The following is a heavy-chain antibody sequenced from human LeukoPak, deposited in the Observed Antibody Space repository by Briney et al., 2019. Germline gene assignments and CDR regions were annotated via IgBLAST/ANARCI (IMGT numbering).Heavy chain of an antibody. CDR1: GFTFSSYS. CDR3: AREPGMWWEPNFDY. D-gene: IGHD2-15*01. V-gene: IGHV3-48*04. CDR2: ISSSGSTV. J-gene: IGHJ4*02. Sequence: PGGSLRLSCAASGFTFSSYSMNWVRQAPGKGLEWVSYISSSGSTVYYADSVKGRFTISRDNAKNSLYLQMNSLRAEDTAVYYCAREPGMWWEPNFDYWGQGTLVTVSS.